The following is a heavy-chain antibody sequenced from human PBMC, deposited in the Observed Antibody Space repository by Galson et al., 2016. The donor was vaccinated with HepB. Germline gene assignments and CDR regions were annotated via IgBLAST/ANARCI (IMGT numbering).Heavy chain of an antibody. CDR2: INHRGSS. CDR1: GDSIGSNSYY. D-gene: IGHD5-12*01. CDR3: SRDPMYGGFGDV. Sequence: SETLSLTCTVSGDSIGSNSYYWGWIRQPPGKGLEWIGEINHRGSSNYNPSLRGRVTMSVDTSANQFSLKLNSVTAADTAVYYCSRDPMYGGFGDVWAQGILVTVSS. V-gene: IGHV4-39*07. J-gene: IGHJ4*02.